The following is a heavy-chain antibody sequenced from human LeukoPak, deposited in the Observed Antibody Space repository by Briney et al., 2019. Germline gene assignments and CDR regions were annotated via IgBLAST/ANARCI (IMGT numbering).Heavy chain of an antibody. J-gene: IGHJ6*03. CDR3: ARGYCSGGSCYSPPQYYYYYMDV. V-gene: IGHV4-59*01. CDR2: IYYSGST. Sequence: SETLSLTCTVSGGSISSYYWSWIRQPPGKGLEWIGYIYYSGSTNYNPSLKSRVTISVDTSKNQFSLNLSSVTAADTAVYYCARGYCSGGSCYSPPQYYYYYMDVWGKGTTVTVPS. CDR1: GGSISSYY. D-gene: IGHD2-15*01.